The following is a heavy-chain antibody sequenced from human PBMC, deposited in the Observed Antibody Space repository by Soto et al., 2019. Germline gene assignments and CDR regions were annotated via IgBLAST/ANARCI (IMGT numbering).Heavy chain of an antibody. CDR3: TSGSVEGV. D-gene: IGHD2-15*01. Sequence: EAQLVESGGGLVKPGGSLRLSCAASGFTISNAWMNWGRQAPGKGLEWVGRIKTNGEGGTTDYAAPAKGRFVISRDDSKNTLYLHMNSLRPDDTAVYYCTSGSVEGVWGQGPTVTVSS. CDR1: GFTISNAW. V-gene: IGHV3-15*07. J-gene: IGHJ6*02. CDR2: IKTNGEGGTT.